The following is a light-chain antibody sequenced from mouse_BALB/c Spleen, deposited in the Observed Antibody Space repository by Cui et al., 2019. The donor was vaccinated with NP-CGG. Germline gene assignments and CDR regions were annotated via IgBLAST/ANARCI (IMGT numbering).Light chain of an antibody. J-gene: IGLJ1*01. CDR2: GTN. CDR1: TGAVTTSNY. CDR3: ALWYSNHWV. V-gene: IGLV1*01. Sequence: VVTHYSALTTSPGETVTLTCRSSTGAVTTSNYANWVQEKPDHVFTGLIGGTNNRAPGVPARFSGSLIGDKAALTITGAQTEDEAIYFCALWYSNHWVFGGGTKLTVL.